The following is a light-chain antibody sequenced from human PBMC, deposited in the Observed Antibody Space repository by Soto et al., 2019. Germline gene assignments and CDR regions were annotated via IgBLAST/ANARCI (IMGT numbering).Light chain of an antibody. CDR3: SSYTSSSTSWV. CDR2: DVS. J-gene: IGLJ3*02. V-gene: IGLV2-14*01. Sequence: QSVLTQPASVSGSPGQSITISCTGTSSDVGGYNYVSWYQQHPGKAPKLMIYDVSNRPSGVSNRFSGSKSGNTASLTISGRHAEDEADYYCSSYTSSSTSWVFGGGTKVTVL. CDR1: SSDVGGYNY.